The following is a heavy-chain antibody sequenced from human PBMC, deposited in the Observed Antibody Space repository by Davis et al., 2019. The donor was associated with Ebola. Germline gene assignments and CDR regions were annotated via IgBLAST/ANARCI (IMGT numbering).Heavy chain of an antibody. J-gene: IGHJ4*02. CDR1: GFTFSSYA. CDR3: ARTGTQQQLVPFDY. D-gene: IGHD6-13*01. CDR2: ISYDGSNK. V-gene: IGHV3-30-3*01. Sequence: GESLKISCAASGFTFSSYAMHWVRQAPGKGLEWVAVISYDGSNKYYADSVKGRFTISRDNSKNTLYLQMNSLRAEDTAVYYCARTGTQQQLVPFDYWGQGTLVTVSS.